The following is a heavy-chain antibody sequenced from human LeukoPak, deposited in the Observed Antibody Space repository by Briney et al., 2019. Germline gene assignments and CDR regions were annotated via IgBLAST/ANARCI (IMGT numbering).Heavy chain of an antibody. Sequence: GGSLRLSCVGSGFNFSNHGMNWVRQSPRKGLEWVSAIGGRGDSTHYADSVQGRFTISRYNSKNTVFLQMKSLRAENTAVYFCAKDLVVIPAGVGGDDPLDTSDIWGQGTLVTVSS. J-gene: IGHJ3*02. CDR2: IGGRGDST. CDR3: AKDLVVIPAGVGGDDPLDTSDI. V-gene: IGHV3-23*01. CDR1: GFNFSNHG. D-gene: IGHD4-17*01.